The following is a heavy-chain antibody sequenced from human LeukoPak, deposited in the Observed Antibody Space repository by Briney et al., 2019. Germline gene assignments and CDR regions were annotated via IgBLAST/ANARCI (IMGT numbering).Heavy chain of an antibody. D-gene: IGHD1-26*01. Sequence: GGSLRLSCAASGFTFTNYWMGWVRQAPGKGLEWVSVIYSGGSTYYADSVKGRFTISRDNSKNTLYLQMNSLRAEDTAVYYCAKASGSYLEYYYYYMDVWGKGTTVTISS. CDR3: AKASGSYLEYYYYYMDV. J-gene: IGHJ6*03. CDR1: GFTFTNYW. V-gene: IGHV3-53*01. CDR2: IYSGGST.